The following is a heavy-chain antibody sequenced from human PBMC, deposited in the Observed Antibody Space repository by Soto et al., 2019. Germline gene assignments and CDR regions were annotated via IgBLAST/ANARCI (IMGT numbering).Heavy chain of an antibody. Sequence: QEQLVESGGGVVQPGRSLRLSCAASGFTFSSYGMHWVRQAPGKGLEWVAVIWYDGSNQYYADSVKGRFTISRDNSKNTLYLQMNSLRAEDTAVYYCARANSSGWPWDFDYWGQGTLVTVSS. CDR1: GFTFSSYG. CDR3: ARANSSGWPWDFDY. D-gene: IGHD6-19*01. J-gene: IGHJ4*02. V-gene: IGHV3-33*01. CDR2: IWYDGSNQ.